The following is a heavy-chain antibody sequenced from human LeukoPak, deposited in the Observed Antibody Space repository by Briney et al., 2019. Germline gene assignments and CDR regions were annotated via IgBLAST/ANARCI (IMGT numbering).Heavy chain of an antibody. J-gene: IGHJ4*02. V-gene: IGHV3-7*03. CDR1: GFTFSSYW. Sequence: GGSLRLSCAASGFTFSSYWMSWVRQPPGKGLEWVANIKQDGSEKYYVDSVKGRFTISRDNAKNTLYLQMNSLRAEDTALYYCAKDFVRYNIQFDYWGQGALVTVSS. CDR3: AKDFVRYNIQFDY. CDR2: IKQDGSEK. D-gene: IGHD1-1*01.